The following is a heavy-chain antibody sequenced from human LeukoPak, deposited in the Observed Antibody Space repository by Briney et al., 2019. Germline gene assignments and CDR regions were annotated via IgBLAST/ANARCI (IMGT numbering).Heavy chain of an antibody. CDR2: INHSGST. D-gene: IGHD4-17*01. Sequence: KPSETLSLTCAVYGGSFRGYYWSWIRQPPGKGLEWIGEINHSGSTNYNPSLKSRVTISVDTSKNQFSLKLSSVTAADTAVYYCARGRGDLKYFQHWGQGTLVTVSS. J-gene: IGHJ1*01. CDR3: ARGRGDLKYFQH. V-gene: IGHV4-34*01. CDR1: GGSFRGYY.